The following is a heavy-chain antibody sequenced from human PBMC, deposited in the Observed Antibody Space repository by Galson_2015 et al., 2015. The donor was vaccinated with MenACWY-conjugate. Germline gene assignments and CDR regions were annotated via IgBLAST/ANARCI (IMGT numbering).Heavy chain of an antibody. CDR1: GFSFNIYW. V-gene: IGHV3-7*03. J-gene: IGHJ4*02. Sequence: SLRLSCAASGFSFNIYWMTWVRQAPEKGLEWVANIKPDGSEKYSVDSVKGRFTIPRDNTKNSLYLQMNSLRAEDTAVYYCVRARGFDYWGQGTLVTVSS. CDR3: VRARGFDY. CDR2: IKPDGSEK.